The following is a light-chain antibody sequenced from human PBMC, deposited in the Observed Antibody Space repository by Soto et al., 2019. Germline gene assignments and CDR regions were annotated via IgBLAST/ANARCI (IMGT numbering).Light chain of an antibody. V-gene: IGKV1-39*01. CDR1: QSIGTY. CDR2: AAS. CDR3: QKYNSAPRT. J-gene: IGKJ1*01. Sequence: IQMTPSPSSLSASVDDSLTIXCRASQSIGTYFNWYQQKPGQAPKLLVYAASFLQTGVPSRFSGSGSGTDFTLASSSLQPEDVATYYCQKYNSAPRTFGQGTKVDIK.